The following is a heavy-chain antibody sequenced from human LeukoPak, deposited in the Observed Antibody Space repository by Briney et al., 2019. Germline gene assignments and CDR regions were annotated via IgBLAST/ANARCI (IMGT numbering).Heavy chain of an antibody. Sequence: GGSLRLSCAVSGFTFSSEWMIWVRQAPGKGLEWVANINPDGSEKNYVDSVRGRFTISRDNAKNSLDLQMNSLRVEDTAVYYCARDQFLSRKPYYYYYMDVWGKGTTVTVSS. CDR2: INPDGSEK. CDR1: GFTFSSEW. V-gene: IGHV3-7*03. J-gene: IGHJ6*03. CDR3: ARDQFLSRKPYYYYYMDV. D-gene: IGHD2-2*01.